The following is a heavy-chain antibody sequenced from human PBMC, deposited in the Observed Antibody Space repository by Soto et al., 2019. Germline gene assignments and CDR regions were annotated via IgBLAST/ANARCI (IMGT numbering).Heavy chain of an antibody. J-gene: IGHJ6*02. Sequence: GGSLRLSCAASGFTFSSYSMNWVRQAPGKGLEWVSYISSGSGTIYYTDSVKGRFTISRDNAKNSLFLQMISLRDEDTAVYYCARRVTGYYYYGMDVWGQGTMVTVSS. V-gene: IGHV3-48*02. CDR1: GFTFSSYS. CDR3: ARRVTGYYYYGMDV. D-gene: IGHD2-21*02. CDR2: ISSGSGTI.